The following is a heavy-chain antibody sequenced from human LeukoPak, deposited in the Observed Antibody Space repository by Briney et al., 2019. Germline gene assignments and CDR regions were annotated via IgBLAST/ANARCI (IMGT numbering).Heavy chain of an antibody. J-gene: IGHJ4*02. V-gene: IGHV1-8*02. CDR3: ARGLARTSMVTRGGVRFDY. CDR1: GYTFISYA. D-gene: IGHD5-18*01. CDR2: MNPKSGST. Sequence: ASVKVSCKTSGYTFISYAMNWVRQAAGQGLEWMGWMNPKSGSTAYAQKVQGRVTMTRNTSISTAYMELSSLRSEDTAVYYCARGLARTSMVTRGGVRFDYWGQGTLVTVSS.